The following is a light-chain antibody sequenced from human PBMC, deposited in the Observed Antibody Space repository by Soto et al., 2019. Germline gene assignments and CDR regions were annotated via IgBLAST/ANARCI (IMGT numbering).Light chain of an antibody. CDR2: DAS. V-gene: IGKV1-5*01. CDR3: QQYNSYST. CDR1: QSISSW. Sequence: IQMPQSPSTLSASVGDRFTITCLAIQSISSWLAWYQQKPGKAPKLLIYDASSLESGVPSRFSGSGSGTEFTLTISSLQPDDFATYYCQQYNSYSTFGQGTKVDIK. J-gene: IGKJ1*01.